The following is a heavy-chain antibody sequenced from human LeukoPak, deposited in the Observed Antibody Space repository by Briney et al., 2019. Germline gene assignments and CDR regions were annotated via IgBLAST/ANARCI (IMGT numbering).Heavy chain of an antibody. CDR2: INHDGGDK. Sequence: PGGSVRLSCVASGFIFRNYWMSWVRQAPGKGLEWVANINHDGGDKNYVDSVKGRFTISRDNAKSSLYLQMNSLRVEDTAVYYCAITGGPTVTAFDLWGQGIVESVSS. D-gene: IGHD4-17*01. CDR3: AITGGPTVTAFDL. J-gene: IGHJ4*02. CDR1: GFIFRNYW. V-gene: IGHV3-7*02.